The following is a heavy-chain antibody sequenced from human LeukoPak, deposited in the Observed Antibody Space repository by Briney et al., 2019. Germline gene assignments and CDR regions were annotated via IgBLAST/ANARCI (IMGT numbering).Heavy chain of an antibody. D-gene: IGHD6-13*01. CDR3: ARPYTSSPGDYGMDV. CDR1: GFSFSSYS. Sequence: GSLRLSCADSGFSFSSYSMSWARQAPGKGLEWGSSISSTSTYIYYADSVKGRFTISRDNSKNSLYLQMNSLRAEDTAVYYCARPYTSSPGDYGMDVWGEGTTVTVSS. V-gene: IGHV3-21*01. J-gene: IGHJ6*04. CDR2: ISSTSTYI.